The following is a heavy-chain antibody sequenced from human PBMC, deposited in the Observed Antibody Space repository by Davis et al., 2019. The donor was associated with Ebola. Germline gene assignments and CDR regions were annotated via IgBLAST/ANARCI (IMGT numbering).Heavy chain of an antibody. Sequence: GGSLRLSCAASGFTFSDYYMSWIRQAPGKGLEWVSYISGGGRTIYYADSVKGRFTISRDNAKNSLYLQMNSLRDEDTAVYYCARDLTTVTSDWFDPWGQGTLVTVSS. D-gene: IGHD4-17*01. CDR3: ARDLTTVTSDWFDP. V-gene: IGHV3-11*04. J-gene: IGHJ5*02. CDR1: GFTFSDYY. CDR2: ISGGGRTI.